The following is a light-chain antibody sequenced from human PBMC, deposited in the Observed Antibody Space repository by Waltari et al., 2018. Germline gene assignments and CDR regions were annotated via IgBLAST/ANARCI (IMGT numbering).Light chain of an antibody. CDR3: QQYKSYKT. Sequence: DIQMTQSPSTLSASVGDTVIISCRASQSITTSLAWYQKKPGKAPDVLIYGASNVESGVPSRFSGSGSGTEFTLTISSLQPDDFATYYCQQYKSYKTFGQGTRVEIK. V-gene: IGKV1-5*03. CDR1: QSITTS. J-gene: IGKJ1*01. CDR2: GAS.